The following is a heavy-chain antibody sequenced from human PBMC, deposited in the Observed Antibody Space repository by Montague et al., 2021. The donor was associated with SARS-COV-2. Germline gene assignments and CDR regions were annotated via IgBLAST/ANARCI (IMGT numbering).Heavy chain of an antibody. Sequence: SETLSLTCAVYGGSFSGYYWSWIRQPPGKGLEWIGEVYHSGSTNYNPSLKSRVTISVDTSKNQFSLKLSSVTAADTAVYYCARGRSETMIVVVVSLYYYYMDVWGKGTTVTVSS. V-gene: IGHV4-34*01. J-gene: IGHJ6*03. CDR2: VYHSGST. CDR3: ARGRSETMIVVVVSLYYYYMDV. D-gene: IGHD3-22*01. CDR1: GGSFSGYY.